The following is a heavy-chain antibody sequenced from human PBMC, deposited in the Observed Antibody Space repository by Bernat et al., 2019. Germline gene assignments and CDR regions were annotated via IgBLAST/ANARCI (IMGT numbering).Heavy chain of an antibody. J-gene: IGHJ4*02. CDR1: GGPISSGGYY. CDR2: IYYSGST. CDR3: ARVGAIAARPRGGVGDY. V-gene: IGHV4-31*03. D-gene: IGHD6-6*01. Sequence: QVQLQESGPGLVKPSQTLALTCTVPGGPISSGGYYWSWIRQHPGKGLEGIGYIYYSGSTYYNPSLKSRVTISVDTSKNQFSLKLNSVTAADTAVYYCARVGAIAARPRGGVGDYWGQGTLVTVSS.